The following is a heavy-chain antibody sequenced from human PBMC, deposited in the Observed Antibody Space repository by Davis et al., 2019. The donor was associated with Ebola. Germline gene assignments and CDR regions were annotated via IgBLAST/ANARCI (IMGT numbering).Heavy chain of an antibody. CDR1: GYTFTSYA. J-gene: IGHJ6*02. CDR2: INPGNGNT. CDR3: ARGLSKAYYYYGMDV. V-gene: IGHV1-3*01. Sequence: AASVKVSCKASGYTFTSYAMHWVRQAPGQRLEWMGWINPGNGNTKYSQKFQGRVTITRDTSASTAYMELSSLRSEDTAVYYCARGLSKAYYYYGMDVWGQGTTVTVSS.